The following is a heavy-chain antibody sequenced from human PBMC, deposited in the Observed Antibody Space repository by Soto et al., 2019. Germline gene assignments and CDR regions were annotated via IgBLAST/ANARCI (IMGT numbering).Heavy chain of an antibody. CDR3: ARDAKRSTGDQYWFDP. V-gene: IGHV3-21*01. CDR1: GISFSNYS. Sequence: EVSLRLSCSASGISFSNYSITWVLPDRRKGLEWVSSISSSSSYIYYADSVKGRFTISRDNAKNSLYLQMNSLRAEDTAVYYCARDAKRSTGDQYWFDPWRQGPLVTVSS. J-gene: IGHJ5*02. D-gene: IGHD2-2*01. CDR2: ISSSSSYI.